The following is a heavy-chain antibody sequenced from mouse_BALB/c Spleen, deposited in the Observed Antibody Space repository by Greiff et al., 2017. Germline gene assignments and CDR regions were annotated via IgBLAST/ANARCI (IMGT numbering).Heavy chain of an antibody. CDR2: ISYSGST. CDR3: ARRGTGAFDY. V-gene: IGHV3-2*02. CDR1: GYSITSDYA. Sequence: EVHLVESGPGLVKPSQSLSLTCTVTGYSITSDYAWNWIRQFPGNKLEWMGYISYSGSTSYNPSLKSRISITRDTSKNQFFLQLNSVTTEDTATYYCARRGTGAFDYWGQGTTLTVSS. J-gene: IGHJ2*01. D-gene: IGHD4-1*01.